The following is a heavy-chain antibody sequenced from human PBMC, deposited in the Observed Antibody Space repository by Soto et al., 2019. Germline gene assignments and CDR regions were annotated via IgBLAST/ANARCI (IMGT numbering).Heavy chain of an antibody. CDR2: IGSSSTSI. CDR1: GFTFSAYN. Sequence: GGSLRLSCAASGFTFSAYNMNWVRQAPGKGLEWVSSIGSSSTSIYYADSLKGRFTISRDNAENSLYLQMNSLRAEDTAAYYCARDLSSSWFDSYFDYWGQGTLVTVSS. CDR3: ARDLSSSWFDSYFDY. J-gene: IGHJ4*02. D-gene: IGHD6-13*01. V-gene: IGHV3-21*01.